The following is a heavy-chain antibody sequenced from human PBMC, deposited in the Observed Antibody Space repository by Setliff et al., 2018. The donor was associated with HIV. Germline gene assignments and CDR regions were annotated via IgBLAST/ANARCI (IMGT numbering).Heavy chain of an antibody. Sequence: LRLSCVASGLTFSNYGMHWVRQAPGKGLEWVADIWYDGDNKYYADSVRGRFTISRDNSKNTLYLQMNSLRPEDTAVYYCVRDKSWAFDYWGQGTLVTVSS. CDR2: IWYDGDNK. J-gene: IGHJ4*02. V-gene: IGHV3-33*08. CDR3: VRDKSWAFDY. CDR1: GLTFSNYG.